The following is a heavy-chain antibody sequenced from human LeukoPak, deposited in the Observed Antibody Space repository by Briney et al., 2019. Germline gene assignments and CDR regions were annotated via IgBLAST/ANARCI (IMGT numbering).Heavy chain of an antibody. CDR1: GFTFSNYA. D-gene: IGHD3-16*01. CDR3: AKGLHGGVGYGVDV. V-gene: IGHV3-23*01. J-gene: IGHJ6*02. Sequence: PGGSLRLSCTASGFTFSNYAMTWVRQALGKGLEWVSSISGTGGRTYSADSVKGRFTISRDNSKNTLYLQMKNLRVEHTAVYYCAKGLHGGVGYGVDVWGQGTTVSVSS. CDR2: ISGTGGRT.